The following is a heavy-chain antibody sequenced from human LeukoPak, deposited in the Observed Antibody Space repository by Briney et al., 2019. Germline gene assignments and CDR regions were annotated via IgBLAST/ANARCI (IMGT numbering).Heavy chain of an antibody. D-gene: IGHD3-22*01. V-gene: IGHV4-59*01. CDR1: GGSISSYY. CDR3: ARGASSVGF. J-gene: IGHJ4*02. CDR2: IYYSGSI. Sequence: SETLSLTCTVSGGSISSYYWSWIRQPPGKGLEWIGYIYYSGSINYSPSLKSRVTISVDTSKNQFSLKLSSVTAADTAVYYCARGASSVGFWGQGTLVTVSS.